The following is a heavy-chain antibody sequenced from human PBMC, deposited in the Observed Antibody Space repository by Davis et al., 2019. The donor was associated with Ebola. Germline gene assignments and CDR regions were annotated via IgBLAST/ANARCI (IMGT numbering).Heavy chain of an antibody. D-gene: IGHD6-19*01. J-gene: IGHJ4*02. Sequence: GSLRLSCTVSGGSFSTYYWSWVWQPPGKGLEWVGYIYYSGTTHYNPSLRGRVTISVDTSKKHFSLKLGSVTAADTAVYYCARGSQWLGPDYWGQGTLVTVSS. CDR1: GGSFSTYY. CDR2: IYYSGTT. V-gene: IGHV4-59*01. CDR3: ARGSQWLGPDY.